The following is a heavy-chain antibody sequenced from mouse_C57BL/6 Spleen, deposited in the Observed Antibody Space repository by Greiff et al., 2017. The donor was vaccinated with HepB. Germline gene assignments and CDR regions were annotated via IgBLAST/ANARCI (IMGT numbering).Heavy chain of an antibody. V-gene: IGHV2-5*01. Sequence: LQQSGPGLVQPSQSLSITCTVSGFSLTSYGVHWVRQSPGKGLEWLGVIWRGGSTDYNAAFMSRLSITKDNSKSQVFFKMNSLQADDTAIYYCAKKDDGPFQDAMDYWGQGTSVTVSS. CDR3: AKKDDGPFQDAMDY. CDR2: IWRGGST. J-gene: IGHJ4*01. D-gene: IGHD2-3*01. CDR1: GFSLTSYG.